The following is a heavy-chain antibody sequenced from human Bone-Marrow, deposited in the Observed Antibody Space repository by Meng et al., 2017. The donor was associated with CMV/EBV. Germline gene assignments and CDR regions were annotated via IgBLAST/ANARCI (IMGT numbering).Heavy chain of an antibody. CDR1: GFTFSSYW. CDR3: AREASWYFDP. CDR2: IKQDGSEK. J-gene: IGHJ2*01. Sequence: GESLKISCAASGFTFSSYWMSWVRQAPGKGLEWVANIKQDGSEKYYVDSVKGRFTISRDKAKNSLYLQMNSLRAEDTAVYYCAREASWYFDPWGRGTLVTVSS. V-gene: IGHV3-7*01.